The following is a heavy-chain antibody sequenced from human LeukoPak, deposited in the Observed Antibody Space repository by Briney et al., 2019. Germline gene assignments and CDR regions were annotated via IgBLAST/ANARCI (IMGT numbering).Heavy chain of an antibody. CDR3: AKGPVSGFRSPFDS. CDR2: ISDNGGNT. D-gene: IGHD1-26*01. V-gene: IGHV3-64*04. CDR1: GFTFSNYA. J-gene: IGHJ4*02. Sequence: PGGSLRLSCSASGFTFSNYAIHWVRQAPGKGLEYVSTISDNGGNTNYADSVKGRFTISRDNSKNTLYLEMNSLRAEDTAVYYCAKGPVSGFRSPFDSWGQGTLVTVSS.